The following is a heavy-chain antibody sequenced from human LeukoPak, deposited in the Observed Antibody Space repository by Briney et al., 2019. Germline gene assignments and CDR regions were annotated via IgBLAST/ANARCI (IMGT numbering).Heavy chain of an antibody. Sequence: SETLSLTCTVSGGSISSYYWSWIRQPPGKGLEWIGYIYYSGSTNYNPALKSRVTISVDTSKKQFSLKLSSVTAADTAVYYCAGGRWLQFDYWGQGTLVTVSS. J-gene: IGHJ4*02. CDR3: AGGRWLQFDY. D-gene: IGHD5-24*01. CDR1: GGSISSYY. CDR2: IYYSGST. V-gene: IGHV4-59*01.